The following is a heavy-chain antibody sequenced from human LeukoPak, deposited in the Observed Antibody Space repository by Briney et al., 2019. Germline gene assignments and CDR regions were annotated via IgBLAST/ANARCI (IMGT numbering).Heavy chain of an antibody. Sequence: GGSLRLSCAASGFDLSTYATTWVRQAPAKGLEWVSSIRIGGGGTYYAGSVKGRFTISRDNSENTLHLQMNNLRVGDTAKYFCARCMVLSQGWCNWFDPWGQGTLVTVSS. CDR3: ARCMVLSQGWCNWFDP. D-gene: IGHD6-13*01. CDR1: GFDLSTYA. CDR2: IRIGGGGT. V-gene: IGHV3-23*01. J-gene: IGHJ5*02.